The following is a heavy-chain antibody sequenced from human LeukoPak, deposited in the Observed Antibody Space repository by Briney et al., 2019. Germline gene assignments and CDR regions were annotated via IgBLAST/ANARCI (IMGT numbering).Heavy chain of an antibody. J-gene: IGHJ4*02. CDR3: ARVRDDYTYFDC. CDR1: GFTFSSYW. V-gene: IGHV3-74*01. CDR2: INSDGSRT. D-gene: IGHD4-11*01. Sequence: GGSLRLCCAASGFTFSSYWMHWVRQAPGKGLMWVSRINSDGSRTTYADSVRGRFTISRDNAKSTLYLQMNSLRAEDTAVYYCARVRDDYTYFDCWGQGTLVTVSS.